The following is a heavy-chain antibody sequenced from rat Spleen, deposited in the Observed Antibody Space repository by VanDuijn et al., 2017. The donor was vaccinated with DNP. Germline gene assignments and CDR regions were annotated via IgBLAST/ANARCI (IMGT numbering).Heavy chain of an antibody. Sequence: EVQLVESGGGLVQPGRSLKLSCAASGFTFSNYGMAWVRQTPKKGLEWVATISTSGGSTYYRDSVKGRFTISRDNAKSTLYLQMDSLRSEDTATYYCARQRVMYTTATGFAYWGQGTLVTVSS. D-gene: IGHD1-6*01. J-gene: IGHJ3*01. V-gene: IGHV5S13*01. CDR2: ISTSGGST. CDR3: ARQRVMYTTATGFAY. CDR1: GFTFSNYG.